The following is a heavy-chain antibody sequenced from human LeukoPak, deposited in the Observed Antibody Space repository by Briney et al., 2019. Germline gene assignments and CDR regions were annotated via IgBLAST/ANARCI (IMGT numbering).Heavy chain of an antibody. J-gene: IGHJ3*02. Sequence: GGSLRLSCAASGFTFDDYAMHWVRQAPGKGLEWVSGISWNSGSIGYADSVKGRFTISRDNAKNSLYLQMNSLRAEDTAVYYCARGVLRYFDWSSGDDAFDIWGQGTMVTVSS. CDR2: ISWNSGSI. CDR1: GFTFDDYA. D-gene: IGHD3-9*01. CDR3: ARGVLRYFDWSSGDDAFDI. V-gene: IGHV3-9*01.